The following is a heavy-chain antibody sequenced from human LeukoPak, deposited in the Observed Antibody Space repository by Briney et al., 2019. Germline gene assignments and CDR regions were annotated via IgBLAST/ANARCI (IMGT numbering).Heavy chain of an antibody. CDR2: IYSGSSST. CDR1: GFTFRNYG. Sequence: PGVSLRLSCAASGFTFRNYGMHWVRQAPGKGREWVTVIYSGSSSTYYTDSVKGRFTISRHNSKNTLYLQMNSLRAEDTAVYYCARVGSGWYVFDYWGQGTLVTVSS. D-gene: IGHD6-19*01. CDR3: ARVGSGWYVFDY. V-gene: IGHV3-NL1*01. J-gene: IGHJ4*02.